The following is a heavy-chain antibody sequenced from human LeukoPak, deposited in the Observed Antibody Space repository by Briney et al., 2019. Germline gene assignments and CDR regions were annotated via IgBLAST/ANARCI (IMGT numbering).Heavy chain of an antibody. CDR3: ARVLHKRNYDSSDYYGS. Sequence: GGTLRLSCAASGFTFSSYGMSWVRQAPGKGLEWVSSISSSSSYIYYADSVKGRFTISRDNAKNSLYLQLNSLRAEDTAVYYCARVLHKRNYDSSDYYGSWGQGTLVTVSS. CDR2: ISSSSSYI. CDR1: GFTFSSYG. V-gene: IGHV3-21*01. J-gene: IGHJ5*02. D-gene: IGHD3-22*01.